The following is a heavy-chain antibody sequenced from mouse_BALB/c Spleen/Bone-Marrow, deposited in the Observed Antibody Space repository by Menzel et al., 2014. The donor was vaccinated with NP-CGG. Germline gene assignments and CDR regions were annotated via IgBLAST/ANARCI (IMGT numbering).Heavy chain of an antibody. D-gene: IGHD2-4*01. Sequence: EVQLQQSGGGLVKPGGSLKLSCAASGFTFRSYAMSWVRQTPEKRLQWVATISSGGSYTYYPDSVKGRFTISRDNAKNTLYLQMSSLRSEDTAMYYCARKSYYDYDGRPWFAYWGQGTLVTVSA. CDR3: ARKSYYDYDGRPWFAY. CDR2: ISSGGSYT. V-gene: IGHV5-9-3*01. CDR1: GFTFRSYA. J-gene: IGHJ3*01.